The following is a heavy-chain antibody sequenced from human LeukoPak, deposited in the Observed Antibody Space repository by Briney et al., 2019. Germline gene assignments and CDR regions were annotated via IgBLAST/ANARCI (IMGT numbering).Heavy chain of an antibody. D-gene: IGHD2-15*01. Sequence: KRGESLKISCKGSGYSFTTYWIGWVRQMPGKGLEWMGFIYPGDSDTRYSPSFQGQVTISADKSITTAYLQWSSLKASDTAMYYCARRTYCSGGSCYLDWWGQGTLVTVSS. CDR3: ARRTYCSGGSCYLDW. CDR2: IYPGDSDT. J-gene: IGHJ4*02. CDR1: GYSFTTYW. V-gene: IGHV5-51*01.